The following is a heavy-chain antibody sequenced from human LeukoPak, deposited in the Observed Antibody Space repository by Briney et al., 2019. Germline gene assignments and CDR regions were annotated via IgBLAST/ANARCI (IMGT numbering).Heavy chain of an antibody. J-gene: IGHJ4*02. Sequence: PGGSLRLSCAASGFTLSGLAMHWVRQASGKGLEWVSSSGTRSGTKYYADSVMGRFTISRDSVMNSVSLQINSLRAEDTAVYYCLLQMTYGELSDPDFRGQGTLVTVSS. CDR3: LLQMTYGELSDPDF. CDR2: SGTRSGTK. V-gene: IGHV3-21*01. D-gene: IGHD3-16*02. CDR1: GFTLSGLA.